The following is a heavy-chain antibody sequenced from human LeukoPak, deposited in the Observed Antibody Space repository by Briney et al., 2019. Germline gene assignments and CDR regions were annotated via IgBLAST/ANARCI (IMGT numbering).Heavy chain of an antibody. D-gene: IGHD3-22*01. CDR3: ARAYNSGYSNWFDP. Sequence: GASVKVSCKASGGTFSSYAISWVRQAHGQGLEWMGRIIPILGIANYAQKFQGRVTITADKSTSTAYMELSSLRSEDTAVYYCARAYNSGYSNWFDPWGQGTLVTVSS. V-gene: IGHV1-69*04. CDR2: IIPILGIA. J-gene: IGHJ5*02. CDR1: GGTFSSYA.